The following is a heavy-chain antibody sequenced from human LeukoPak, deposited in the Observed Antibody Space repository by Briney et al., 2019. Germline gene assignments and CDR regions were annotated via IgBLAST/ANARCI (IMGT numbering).Heavy chain of an antibody. D-gene: IGHD2-21*02. CDR3: ARTPHIVVVTVDY. Sequence: PGGSLRLSCAASGFTFSDYYMSWIRQAPGKGLEWVSYISSSSSTIYYADSVKGRFTISRDNAKNSLYLQMNSLRAEDTAVYYCARTPHIVVVTVDYWGQGTLVTVSS. J-gene: IGHJ4*02. CDR2: ISSSSSTI. V-gene: IGHV3-11*04. CDR1: GFTFSDYY.